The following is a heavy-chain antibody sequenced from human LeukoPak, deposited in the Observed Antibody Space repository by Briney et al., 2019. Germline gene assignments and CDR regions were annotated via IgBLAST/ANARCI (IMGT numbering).Heavy chain of an antibody. CDR2: IYYSGST. Sequence: SETLPLTCTVSGGSISSYYWSWIRQPPGKGLEWIGYIYYSGSTNYNPSLKSRVTISVDTSKNQFSLKLSSVTAADTAVYYCARLLRTGGYHYFDYWGQGTLVTVSS. V-gene: IGHV4-59*08. CDR3: ARLLRTGGYHYFDY. J-gene: IGHJ4*02. CDR1: GGSISSYY. D-gene: IGHD1-26*01.